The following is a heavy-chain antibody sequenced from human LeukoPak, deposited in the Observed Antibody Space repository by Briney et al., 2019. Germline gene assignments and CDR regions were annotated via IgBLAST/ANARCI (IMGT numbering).Heavy chain of an antibody. D-gene: IGHD6-19*01. CDR2: FDPEDGET. J-gene: IGHJ4*02. CDR3: ARRAVAVIVPDF. CDR1: GYTLTELS. V-gene: IGHV1-24*01. Sequence: GASVKVSCKVSGYTLTELSMHWVRQAPGKGLEWMGGFDPEDGETICAQKFQGRVTMTEDTSTDTAYMELSSLTSDDTAVYYCARRAVAVIVPDFWGQGTLVTVSS.